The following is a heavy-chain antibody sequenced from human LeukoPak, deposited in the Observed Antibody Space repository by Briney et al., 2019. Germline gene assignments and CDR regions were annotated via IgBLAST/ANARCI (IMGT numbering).Heavy chain of an antibody. J-gene: IGHJ6*03. V-gene: IGHV4-38-2*02. Sequence: SETLSLTCTVSGYSISSGYYWGWIRQPPGKGLEWIGSIYHSGSTYYNPSLKSRVTISVDTSKNQFSLKLSSVTAADTAVYYCARLGNTVTISQNYYYMDVWGKGTTVTISS. CDR3: ARLGNTVTISQNYYYMDV. CDR1: GYSISSGYY. CDR2: IYHSGST. D-gene: IGHD4-17*01.